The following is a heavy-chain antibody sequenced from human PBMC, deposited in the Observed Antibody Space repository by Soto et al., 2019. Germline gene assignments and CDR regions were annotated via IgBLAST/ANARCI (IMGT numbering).Heavy chain of an antibody. Sequence: EAQLVESGGGLVQPGGSLRLSCAASGFTFSTYWMHWVRQAPGKGLVWVSRISTDGSTTGYADSVKGRFTISRDNAKNTRYLQRNSLRAEDTAVYFCARGTYGMGVWGQGTTVTVSS. CDR2: ISTDGSTT. CDR1: GFTFSTYW. V-gene: IGHV3-74*01. CDR3: ARGTYGMGV. J-gene: IGHJ6*02.